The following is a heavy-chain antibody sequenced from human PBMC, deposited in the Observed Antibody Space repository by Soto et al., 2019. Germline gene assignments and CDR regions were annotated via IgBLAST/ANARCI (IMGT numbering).Heavy chain of an antibody. Sequence: QLQLQESGPGLVKPSETLSLTCTVSGGSISSTSHHWGWIRQPPGKGLEWIGSIYYSGSTYYNPSLWSRCTMSVDTSKNQFSLKLSSVTAADTAVYYCANCPSGYDPNWFDPWGQGTLVTVSS. CDR3: ANCPSGYDPNWFDP. J-gene: IGHJ5*02. V-gene: IGHV4-39*01. CDR1: GGSISSTSHH. D-gene: IGHD5-12*01. CDR2: IYYSGST.